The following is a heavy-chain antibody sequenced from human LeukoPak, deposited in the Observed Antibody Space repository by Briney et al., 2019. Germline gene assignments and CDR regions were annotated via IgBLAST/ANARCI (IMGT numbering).Heavy chain of an antibody. CDR3: AGTMVRGVKLSEDMDV. Sequence: GASVTVSCKASGGTFSTYAISWVGQAPGQGGEWMGGIIPIFGTANYAQKFQGRVTITADQSTSTAYMELSSLRSEDTAVYYCAGTMVRGVKLSEDMDVWGKGTTVTISS. CDR1: GGTFSTYA. CDR2: IIPIFGTA. J-gene: IGHJ6*03. V-gene: IGHV1-69*13. D-gene: IGHD3-10*01.